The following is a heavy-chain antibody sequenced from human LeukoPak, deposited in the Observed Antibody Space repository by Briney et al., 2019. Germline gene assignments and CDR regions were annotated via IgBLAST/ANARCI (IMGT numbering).Heavy chain of an antibody. D-gene: IGHD3-16*02. CDR2: ISWNSGSI. Sequence: PGRSLRLSCAASGFTFDDYAMHWVRQAPGKGLEWVSGISWNSGSIGYADSVKGRFTISRDNAKNSLYLQMNSLRAEDTAVYYCARDIPYRSPYYFDYWGQGTLVTVSS. J-gene: IGHJ4*02. CDR1: GFTFDDYA. CDR3: ARDIPYRSPYYFDY. V-gene: IGHV3-9*01.